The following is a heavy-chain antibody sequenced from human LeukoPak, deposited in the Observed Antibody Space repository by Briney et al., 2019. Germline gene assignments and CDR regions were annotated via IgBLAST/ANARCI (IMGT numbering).Heavy chain of an antibody. Sequence: ASVKVSCKASGYTFTSYYMHWVRQAPGQGLEWMGIIDPSGGSTSYAQKLQGRVTMTRDTSTSTVYMELSSLKSEDTAVYYCARGIGGSYYVGYYFDYWGQGTLVTVSS. D-gene: IGHD1-26*01. V-gene: IGHV1-46*01. J-gene: IGHJ4*02. CDR2: IDPSGGST. CDR3: ARGIGGSYYVGYYFDY. CDR1: GYTFTSYY.